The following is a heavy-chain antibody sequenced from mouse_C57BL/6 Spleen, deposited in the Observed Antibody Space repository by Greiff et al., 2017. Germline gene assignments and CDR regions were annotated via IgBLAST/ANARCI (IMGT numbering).Heavy chain of an antibody. Sequence: EVKLMESGGGLVKPGGSLKLSCAASGFTFIDYGMHWVRQAPEKGLEWVAYISSGSSTIYYADTVKGRFTISRDNAKNTLFLQMTSLRSEDTAMYYCARGVFAYWGQGTLVTVSA. J-gene: IGHJ3*01. CDR3: ARGVFAY. V-gene: IGHV5-17*01. CDR1: GFTFIDYG. CDR2: ISSGSSTI.